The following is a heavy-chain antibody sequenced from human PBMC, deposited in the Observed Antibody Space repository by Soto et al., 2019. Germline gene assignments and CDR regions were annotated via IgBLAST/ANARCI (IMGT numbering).Heavy chain of an antibody. CDR3: ARGSSHHAFDI. Sequence: EVQLVESGGDLVQPGGSLRLSCAASESTFRGYWMHWVRQAPGKGLVWVSRVNGDGSGTIYGDAGKGRFTVSRDNPKNTLFLQMNSLRVDATAISYWARGSSHHAFDIWGQGTMVTVSS. V-gene: IGHV3-74*01. CDR2: VNGDGSGT. J-gene: IGHJ3*02. CDR1: ESTFRGYW.